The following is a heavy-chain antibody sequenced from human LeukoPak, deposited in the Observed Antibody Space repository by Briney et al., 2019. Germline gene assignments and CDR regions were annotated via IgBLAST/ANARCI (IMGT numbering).Heavy chain of an antibody. D-gene: IGHD3-22*01. CDR2: IAYDGSNK. CDR1: GFTVSSYA. CDR3: ARDSYNYYDSSGYGLFGY. J-gene: IGHJ4*02. V-gene: IGHV3-30-3*01. Sequence: GGSLRLSCAASGFTVSSYAMLWVRQAPGKGLEWVAVIAYDGSNKYYADSVKGRFTISRDNSKNTLYLQMNSLRAEDTAVYYCARDSYNYYDSSGYGLFGYWGQGTLGTVSS.